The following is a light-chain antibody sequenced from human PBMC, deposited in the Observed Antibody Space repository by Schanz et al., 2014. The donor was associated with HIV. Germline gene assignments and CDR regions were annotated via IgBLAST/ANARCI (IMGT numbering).Light chain of an antibody. CDR3: QTYDSGISGVV. Sequence: QSALTQPASVSGSPGQSITISCTGTSSDVGGYNYVSWYQQHPGKAPKLMIYDVSNRPSGVPDRFSGSKSGTSASLTITGLQAEDEADYYCQTYDSGISGVVFGGGTQLTVL. V-gene: IGLV2-14*01. CDR2: DVS. CDR1: SSDVGGYNY. J-gene: IGLJ2*01.